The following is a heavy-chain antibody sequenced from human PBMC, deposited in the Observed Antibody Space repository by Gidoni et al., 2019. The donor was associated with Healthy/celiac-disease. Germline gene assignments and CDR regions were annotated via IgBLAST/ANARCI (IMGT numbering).Heavy chain of an antibody. V-gene: IGHV4-39*07. J-gene: IGHJ4*02. CDR1: GGSISSSSYY. CDR2: IYYSGST. D-gene: IGHD3-22*01. CDR3: ARGVIDSHYFDY. Sequence: QLQLQESGPGLVKPSETLSLTCTVSGGSISSSSYYWGWIRQPPGKGLEWIGRIYYSGSTYYNPSLKSRVTISVDTSKNQFSLKLSSVTAADTAVYYCARGVIDSHYFDYWGQGTLVTVSS.